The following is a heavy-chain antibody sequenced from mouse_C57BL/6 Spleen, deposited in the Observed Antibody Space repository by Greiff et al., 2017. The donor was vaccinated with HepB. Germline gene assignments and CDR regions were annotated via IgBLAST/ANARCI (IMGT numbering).Heavy chain of an antibody. CDR2: IDPNSGGT. J-gene: IGHJ4*01. CDR1: GYTFTSYW. CDR3: ARGSYDYVGAMDY. Sequence: QVQLKQPGAELVKPGASVKLSCKASGYTFTSYWMHWVKQRPGRGLEWIGRIDPNSGGTKYNEKFKSKATLTVDKPSSTAYMQLSSLTSEDSAVYYCARGSYDYVGAMDYWGQGTSVTVSS. D-gene: IGHD2-4*01. V-gene: IGHV1-72*01.